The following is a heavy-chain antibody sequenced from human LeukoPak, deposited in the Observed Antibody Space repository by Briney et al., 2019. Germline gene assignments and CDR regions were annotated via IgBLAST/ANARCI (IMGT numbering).Heavy chain of an antibody. Sequence: SETLSLTCTVSGGSISNDYWSWIRQAAGKELEWIGRIYTRGSTNYNPSLKSRVTISLDKPKNPFALDLNSVPAADTVVYYRARGGTYGSGRNQHTTLDYWGQGTLVTVSS. CDR2: IYTRGST. D-gene: IGHD3-10*01. V-gene: IGHV4-4*07. CDR1: GGSISNDY. CDR3: ARGGTYGSGRNQHTTLDY. J-gene: IGHJ4*02.